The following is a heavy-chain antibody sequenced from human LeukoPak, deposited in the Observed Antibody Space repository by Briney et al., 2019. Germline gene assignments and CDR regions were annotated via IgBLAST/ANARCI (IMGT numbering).Heavy chain of an antibody. CDR2: ISTTSSKT. CDR1: GFTLSHYY. D-gene: IGHD1-1*01. J-gene: IGHJ5*02. CDR3: ATDWAPSNEMWFAH. V-gene: IGHV3-11*06. Sequence: GGSLRLSCAASGFTLSHYYMSWLRHAPAKGLEGLSDISTTSSKTNYADSVKGRFTISRDNAKKLLYLQMISLRAADTTIDYCATDWAPSNEMWFAHWGQGTLVTVSS.